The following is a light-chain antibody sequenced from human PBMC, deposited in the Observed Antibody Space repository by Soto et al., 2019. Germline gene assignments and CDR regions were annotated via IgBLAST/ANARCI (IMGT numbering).Light chain of an antibody. CDR3: QQYHNVPPT. J-gene: IGKJ2*01. V-gene: IGKV1-33*01. CDR2: DAS. Sequence: DIQMTQSPSSLSASVGDRVTITCQASQDIRNFLSWTQHKPGKAPKLLIYDASNLETGVPSRFSGGGSGTHFTFTISSLQPEDIATYYCQQYHNVPPTFGQGTKLEI. CDR1: QDIRNF.